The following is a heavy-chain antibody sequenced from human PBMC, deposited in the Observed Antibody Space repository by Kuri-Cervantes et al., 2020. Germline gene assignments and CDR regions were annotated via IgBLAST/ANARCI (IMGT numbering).Heavy chain of an antibody. J-gene: IGHJ6*03. CDR1: GDSISSNYW. Sequence: GSLRLSCAVSGDSISSNYWWSWLRQPPGKGLEWIGEIHHSGSTYYNPSLKSRVTISVDTSKNQFSLKLSSVTAADTAVYYCARSTGRYYYYYYYMDVWGKGTTVTVSS. D-gene: IGHD3-9*01. V-gene: IGHV4-4*02. CDR3: ARSTGRYYYYYYYMDV. CDR2: IHHSGST.